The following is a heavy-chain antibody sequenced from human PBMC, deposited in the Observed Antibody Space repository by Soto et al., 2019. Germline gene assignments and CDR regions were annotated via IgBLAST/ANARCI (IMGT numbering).Heavy chain of an antibody. CDR3: ARGNALRYFDWLRQYYFDY. D-gene: IGHD3-9*01. Sequence: SETLSLTCAVYGGSFSGYYWSWIRQPPGKGLEWIGEINHSGSTNYNPSLKSRVTISVDTSKNQFSLKLSSVTAADTAVYYCARGNALRYFDWLRQYYFDYWGQGTLVTVSS. J-gene: IGHJ4*02. CDR2: INHSGST. V-gene: IGHV4-34*01. CDR1: GGSFSGYY.